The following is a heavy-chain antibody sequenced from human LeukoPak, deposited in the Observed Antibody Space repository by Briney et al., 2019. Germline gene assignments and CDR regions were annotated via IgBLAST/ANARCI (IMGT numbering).Heavy chain of an antibody. D-gene: IGHD6-13*01. CDR2: ISSSGSNI. V-gene: IGHV3-48*04. Sequence: GGSLRLSCGASGFTFSTYGLNWVRQAPGKGLEWVSYISSSGSNIYYADSVRGRFTISRDNAKNSLYLQMNSLRADDTAVYYCARRTSSWNHIDYWGQGTLVTVSS. CDR1: GFTFSTYG. CDR3: ARRTSSWNHIDY. J-gene: IGHJ4*02.